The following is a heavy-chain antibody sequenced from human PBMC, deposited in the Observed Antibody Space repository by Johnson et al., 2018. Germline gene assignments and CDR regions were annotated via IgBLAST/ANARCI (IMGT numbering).Heavy chain of an antibody. J-gene: IGHJ6*02. CDR1: GGTFSSYA. Sequence: AEVKKPGSSVKVSCKASGGTFSSYAISWVRQAPGQGLEWMGGIIPIFGTANYAQKFQGRVTITADESTSTAYMERGSLRSEDTAVYYCARGPRAASYYYYGMDVWGQGTTVTVSS. CDR3: ARGPRAASYYYYGMDV. CDR2: IIPIFGTA. D-gene: IGHD6-13*01. V-gene: IGHV1-69*01.